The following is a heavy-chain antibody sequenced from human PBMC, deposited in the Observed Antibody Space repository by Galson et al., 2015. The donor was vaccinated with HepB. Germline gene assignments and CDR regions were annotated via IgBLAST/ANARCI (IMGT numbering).Heavy chain of an antibody. CDR3: ARTGLVLTMLRGITPYWFDP. V-gene: IGHV4-39*01. Sequence: SETLSLTCTVSGGSLSGSSYYWGWVRQAPGRGLEWIGRIFHRGSTYYNRSLESRLTLAVDTSKSQFSLRLHSETAADTAVYYCARTGLVLTMLRGITPYWFDPWGQGTLVIVSP. D-gene: IGHD3-10*01. CDR2: IFHRGST. CDR1: GGSLSGSSYY. J-gene: IGHJ5*02.